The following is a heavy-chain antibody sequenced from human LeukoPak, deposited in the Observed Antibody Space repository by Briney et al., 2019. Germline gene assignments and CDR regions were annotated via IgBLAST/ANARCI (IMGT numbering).Heavy chain of an antibody. Sequence: GESLKISCKGSGYSFTSYWIGWLRQMPGKGLELMGIIYPVDSDTRYSPSFQGQDTISADKSISTAYLQWSSLKASDTAMYYCARTTESNYYDSSGHYRYYFDYWGQGILVTVSS. CDR3: ARTTESNYYDSSGHYRYYFDY. CDR2: IYPVDSDT. D-gene: IGHD3-22*01. J-gene: IGHJ4*02. CDR1: GYSFTSYW. V-gene: IGHV5-51*01.